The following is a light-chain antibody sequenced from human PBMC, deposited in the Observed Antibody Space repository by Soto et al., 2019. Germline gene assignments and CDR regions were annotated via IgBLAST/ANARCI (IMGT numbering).Light chain of an antibody. V-gene: IGKV1-5*03. CDR1: QNINAW. CDR3: QQYNTYSKT. Sequence: DIHMTQSPSSLSVSVGDRVTITCRTSQNINAWLAWYQQRPGQAPKLLIYKASSLESGVPSRFSGSGSGTEFTLTISSLQSDDFATYFCQQYNTYSKTFGQGTKVDIK. J-gene: IGKJ1*01. CDR2: KAS.